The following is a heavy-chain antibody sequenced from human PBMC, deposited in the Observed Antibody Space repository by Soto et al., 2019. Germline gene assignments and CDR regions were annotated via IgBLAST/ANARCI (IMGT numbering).Heavy chain of an antibody. CDR2: ISYSGST. CDR1: GGSISTYY. V-gene: IGHV4-59*01. J-gene: IGHJ6*02. CDR3: ARGTRATQYYYYFYGMDV. Sequence: SETLSLTCTVSGGSISTYYWTWIRQPPGKGLEWIGYISYSGSTNYNPSLKSRLTISLNTSKKHFSLKLSSVTAADTAVYYCARGTRATQYYYYFYGMDVCGQGTTVTVS.